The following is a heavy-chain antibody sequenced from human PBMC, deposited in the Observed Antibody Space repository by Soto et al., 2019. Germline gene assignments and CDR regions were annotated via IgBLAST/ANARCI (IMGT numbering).Heavy chain of an antibody. CDR2: INHRGSS. Sequence: SGTLSLTCAVYGGSLSGYYWSWIRQSPGKGLEWIGEINHRGSSDYNPSLKSRVTISIDASKNHVSLELSSVNAADPAVYYCERSDNRNSLYGVDVWGQGTAVT. J-gene: IGHJ6*02. CDR1: GGSLSGYY. CDR3: ERSDNRNSLYGVDV. V-gene: IGHV4-34*01. D-gene: IGHD1-7*01.